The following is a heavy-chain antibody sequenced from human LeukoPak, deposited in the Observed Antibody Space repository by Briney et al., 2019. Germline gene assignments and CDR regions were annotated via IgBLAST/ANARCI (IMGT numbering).Heavy chain of an antibody. V-gene: IGHV3-7*05. CDR1: GFTFRSYW. J-gene: IGHJ3*02. CDR3: ARDSGIAVAGTLRAFDI. CDR2: IKQDGSEK. Sequence: GGSLRLSCAASGFTFRSYWMSWVRRAPGKGLEWVANIKQDGSEKYYVDSVKGRFTISRDNAKNSLYLQMNSLRGEDAAVYYCARDSGIAVAGTLRAFDIWGQGTMVTVSS. D-gene: IGHD6-19*01.